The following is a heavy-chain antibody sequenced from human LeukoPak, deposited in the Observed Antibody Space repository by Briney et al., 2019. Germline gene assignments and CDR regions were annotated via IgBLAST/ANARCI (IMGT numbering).Heavy chain of an antibody. CDR2: IIPIFGTA. CDR1: GGTFSSYA. Sequence: SVKVSCKASGGTFSSYAISWVRQAPGRGLEWMGRIIPIFGTANYAQKFQGRVTITTDESTSTAYMELSSLRSEDTAVYYCARGSGVPNWFDPWGQGTLVTVSS. V-gene: IGHV1-69*05. J-gene: IGHJ5*02. CDR3: ARGSGVPNWFDP. D-gene: IGHD7-27*01.